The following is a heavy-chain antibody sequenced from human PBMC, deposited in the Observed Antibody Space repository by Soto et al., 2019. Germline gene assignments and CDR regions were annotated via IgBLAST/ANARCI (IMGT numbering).Heavy chain of an antibody. CDR3: ARDLGSYYSFDY. J-gene: IGHJ4*01. D-gene: IGHD1-26*01. Sequence: SQTLSLTCAISGDSVSSKSAAWNWIRQSPSRGLEWLGRTYYRSKWYNDYAVSVKGRIIINPDTSKNHFSLQLNSVTPEDTAAYYCARDLGSYYSFDYWGQGTLVTVSS. CDR1: GDSVSSKSAA. CDR2: TYYRSKWYN. V-gene: IGHV6-1*01.